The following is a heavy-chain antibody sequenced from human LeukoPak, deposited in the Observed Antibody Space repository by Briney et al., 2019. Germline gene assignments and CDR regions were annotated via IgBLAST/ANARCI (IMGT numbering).Heavy chain of an antibody. J-gene: IGHJ4*02. D-gene: IGHD5-12*01. CDR2: IYTSGST. CDR3: AREEAYSGYDANHY. CDR1: GGSISSGSYY. V-gene: IGHV4-61*02. Sequence: PSETLSLTCTVSGGSISSGSYYWSWIRQPAGKGLEWIGRIYTSGSTNYNPSLKSRVTISVDTSKSQFSLKLSSVTAADTAVYYCAREEAYSGYDANHYWGQGTLVTVSS.